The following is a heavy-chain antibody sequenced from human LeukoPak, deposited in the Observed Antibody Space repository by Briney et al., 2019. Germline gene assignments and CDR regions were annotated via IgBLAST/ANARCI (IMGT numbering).Heavy chain of an antibody. Sequence: PGGSLRLSCTGSGFTFGDYVMSWVRQAPGKGLEWVSAISGTGNRTYYADSVKGRFTISRDNSKNTLYLQMNSLRAEDTAVYYCAKWGCSGGSCYPFDYWGQGTLVTVSS. CDR1: GFTFGDYV. J-gene: IGHJ4*02. V-gene: IGHV3-23*01. D-gene: IGHD2-15*01. CDR3: AKWGCSGGSCYPFDY. CDR2: ISGTGNRT.